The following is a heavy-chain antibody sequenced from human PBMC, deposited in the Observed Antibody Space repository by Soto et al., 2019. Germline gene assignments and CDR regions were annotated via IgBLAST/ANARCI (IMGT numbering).Heavy chain of an antibody. Sequence: EVQLVESGGGLVQPGGSLRLSCAASGFTFSTYWMHWVRKAPGEGPVWVPRISSDGSVTDYAGSVKGRFTISRDNAKNTLYLQMNSLRAEDTAVYYCARAMTSVGATTKGDYWGQGTLVTVSS. CDR1: GFTFSTYW. CDR3: ARAMTSVGATTKGDY. J-gene: IGHJ4*02. CDR2: ISSDGSVT. D-gene: IGHD1-26*01. V-gene: IGHV3-74*01.